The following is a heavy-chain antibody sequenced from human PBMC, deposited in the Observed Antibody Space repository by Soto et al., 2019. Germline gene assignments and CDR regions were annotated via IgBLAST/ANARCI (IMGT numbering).Heavy chain of an antibody. Sequence: PGGSLRLSCAASGFTLSSYEMNWVRQAPGKGLEWVSYISSSGSTIYYADSVKGRFTISRDNAENLLYLQMNSLRAEDTAVYYCARGADIVLMVYAIGYYYYGMDVWGQGTTVTVSS. CDR2: ISSSGSTI. V-gene: IGHV3-48*03. CDR1: GFTLSSYE. D-gene: IGHD2-8*01. CDR3: ARGADIVLMVYAIGYYYYGMDV. J-gene: IGHJ6*02.